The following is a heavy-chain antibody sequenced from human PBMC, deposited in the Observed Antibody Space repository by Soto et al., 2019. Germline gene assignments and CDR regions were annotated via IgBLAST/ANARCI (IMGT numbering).Heavy chain of an antibody. CDR1: GYTFTSYG. J-gene: IGHJ4*02. CDR2: ISAYNGNT. D-gene: IGHD4-17*01. CDR3: ARDYGDYVRSVDFDY. V-gene: IGHV1-18*01. Sequence: QVQLVQSGAEVKNPGASVKVSCKASGYTFTSYGISWVRQAPGQGLEWMGWISAYNGNTNYAQKLQGRVTITTDTSTSTAYMELRSLRSDDTAVYYCARDYGDYVRSVDFDYWGQGTLVTVSS.